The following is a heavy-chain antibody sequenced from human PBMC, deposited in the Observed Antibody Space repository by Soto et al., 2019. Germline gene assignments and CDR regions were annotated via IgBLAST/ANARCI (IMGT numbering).Heavy chain of an antibody. CDR1: GGTFSSYA. Sequence: QVQLVQSGAEVKKPGSSVKVSCKASGGTFSSYAISWVRQATGQGIEWMGGIIPIFGTANYAQKFQGRVTITAYESTSTAYMELSRRKSEDTAVYYCARAYVMGQLGEDDSFDYWGQGTLVTVSS. CDR3: ARAYVMGQLGEDDSFDY. CDR2: IIPIFGTA. D-gene: IGHD6-6*01. V-gene: IGHV1-69*12. J-gene: IGHJ4*02.